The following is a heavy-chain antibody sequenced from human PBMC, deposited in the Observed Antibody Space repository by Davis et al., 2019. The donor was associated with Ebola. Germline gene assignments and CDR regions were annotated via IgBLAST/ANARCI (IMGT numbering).Heavy chain of an antibody. CDR1: GGTFGSYA. D-gene: IGHD3-9*01. J-gene: IGHJ6*02. V-gene: IGHV1-69*13. CDR2: IIPIFGTA. Sequence: SVKVSCKASGGTFGSYAISWVRQAPGQGLEWMGGIIPIFGTANYAQKFQGRVTITADESTSTAYMELSSLRSEDTAVYYCARGSPYDILTGNDYYYGMDVWGQGTTVTVSS. CDR3: ARGSPYDILTGNDYYYGMDV.